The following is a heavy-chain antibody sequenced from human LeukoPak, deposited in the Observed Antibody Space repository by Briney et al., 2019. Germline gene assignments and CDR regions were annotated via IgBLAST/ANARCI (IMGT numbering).Heavy chain of an antibody. V-gene: IGHV3-48*03. CDR2: ISSSGYTI. J-gene: IGHJ4*02. D-gene: IGHD4-17*01. CDR1: GFTFSSYD. CDR3: ARDGHDNVDCFFDY. Sequence: GGSLRLSCAASGFTFSSYDMNWVRQAPGKGLEWVSYISSSGYTIYYADSVKGRFTISRDNTKNSLYLQMNSLRAEDTAVYYCARDGHDNVDCFFDYWGQGTLVTVSS.